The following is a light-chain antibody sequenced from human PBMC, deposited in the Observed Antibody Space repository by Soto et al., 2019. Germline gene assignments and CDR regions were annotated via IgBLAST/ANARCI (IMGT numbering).Light chain of an antibody. V-gene: IGKV2D-29*02. CDR3: MNSVEIPPT. CDR1: QSLLHSDGKTY. CDR2: EVS. J-gene: IGKJ1*01. Sequence: DIVMTQTPLSLSVTPGQPASISCQSSQSLLHSDGKTYLSWYLQRPGQSLQLLIYEVSNRFSGVTERFNGSGSGTDFTLKISRVEAEDVGLYYCMNSVEIPPTFGQGTKVEIK.